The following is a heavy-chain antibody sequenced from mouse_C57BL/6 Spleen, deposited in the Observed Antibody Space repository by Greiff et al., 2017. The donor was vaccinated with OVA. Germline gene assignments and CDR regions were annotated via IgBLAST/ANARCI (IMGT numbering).Heavy chain of an antibody. Sequence: LQESGAELVKPGASVKISCKASGYAFSSYWMNWVKQRPGKGLEWIGQIYPGDGDTNYNGKFKGKATLTADKSSSTAYMQLSSLTSEDSAVYFCARGTTTVVYWYFDVWGTGTTVTVSS. D-gene: IGHD1-1*01. CDR3: ARGTTTVVYWYFDV. V-gene: IGHV1-80*01. CDR2: IYPGDGDT. J-gene: IGHJ1*03. CDR1: GYAFSSYW.